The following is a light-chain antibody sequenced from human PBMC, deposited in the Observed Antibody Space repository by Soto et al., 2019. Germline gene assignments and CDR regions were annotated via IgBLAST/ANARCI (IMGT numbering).Light chain of an antibody. CDR3: SSYTSSSTLYV. Sequence: QSALPQPASVSGSPGQSITISCTGTSSDVGGYNYVSWYQQHPGKAPKLMIYDVSNRPSGVSNRFSGSKSGNTASLTIPGLQAEDEADYYCSSYTSSSTLYVFGTGTKLTVL. V-gene: IGLV2-14*01. CDR1: SSDVGGYNY. CDR2: DVS. J-gene: IGLJ1*01.